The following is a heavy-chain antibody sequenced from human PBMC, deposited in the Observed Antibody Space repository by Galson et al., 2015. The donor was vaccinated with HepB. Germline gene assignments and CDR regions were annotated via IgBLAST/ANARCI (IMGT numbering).Heavy chain of an antibody. V-gene: IGHV3-21*01. J-gene: IGHJ4*02. CDR3: ARDAKRSLGNCWLNIFYLDY. D-gene: IGHD2-15*01. Sequence: SLRLSCAASGFSFSDYNMNWVRQAPGKGLEWVASISGNGAYIYYADSVKGRFFTSKDNARKSLSLRLSSLRVDDTAVYFCARDAKRSLGNCWLNIFYLDYWGQGALVSVSS. CDR1: GFSFSDYN. CDR2: ISGNGAYI.